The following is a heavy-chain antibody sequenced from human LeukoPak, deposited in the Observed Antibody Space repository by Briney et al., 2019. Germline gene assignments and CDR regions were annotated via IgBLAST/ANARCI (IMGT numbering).Heavy chain of an antibody. CDR2: INHSGST. Sequence: SETLSLTRAVYGGSFSGYYWSWIRQPPGKGLEWIGEINHSGSTNYNPSLKSRVTISVDTSKNQFSLKLSSVTAADTAVYYCARDVSSWYPYYYYGMDVWGQGTTVTVSS. CDR3: ARDVSSWYPYYYYGMDV. D-gene: IGHD6-13*01. V-gene: IGHV4-34*01. CDR1: GGSFSGYY. J-gene: IGHJ6*02.